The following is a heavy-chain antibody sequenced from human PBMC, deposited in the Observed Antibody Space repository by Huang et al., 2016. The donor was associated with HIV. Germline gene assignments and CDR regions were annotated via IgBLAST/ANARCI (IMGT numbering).Heavy chain of an antibody. Sequence: EVQLVESGGGLVQPGGSLRLSCAASGFSISSYWMHWVRQAPGKGLVWDSRSNSDGSSTSYADSVKGRFTISRDNAKNTLYLQMNSLRAEDTAVYYCARDPRIQSWLNFFDYWGQGTLVSVSS. CDR1: GFSISSYW. D-gene: IGHD3-22*01. CDR2: SNSDGSST. J-gene: IGHJ4*02. V-gene: IGHV3-74*01. CDR3: ARDPRIQSWLNFFDY.